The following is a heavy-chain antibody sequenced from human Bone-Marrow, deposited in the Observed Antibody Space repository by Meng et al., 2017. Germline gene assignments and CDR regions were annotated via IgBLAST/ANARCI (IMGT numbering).Heavy chain of an antibody. CDR1: GITVSSNY. D-gene: IGHD6-6*01. CDR3: ASSIATRPVADY. J-gene: IGHJ4*02. Sequence: EVQLVESGGGLVQPGGSLRLSCAASGITVSSNYMGWVRQAPGKGLEWVSVIYSGGSTYYADSVKGRFTISRDNSKNTLYLQMNSLRAEDTAVYYCASSIATRPVADYWGQGTLVTVSS. V-gene: IGHV3-66*01. CDR2: IYSGGST.